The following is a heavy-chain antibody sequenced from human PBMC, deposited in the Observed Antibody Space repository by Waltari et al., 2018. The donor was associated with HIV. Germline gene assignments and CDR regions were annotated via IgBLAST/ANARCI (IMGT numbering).Heavy chain of an antibody. CDR3: AKLTYYFDSSGYYPRFYFDY. Sequence: EVQMLESGGGLVQPGGSLRLSCAASGFTFRSYALSRVRKAPGKGLEWVSAISGSGGSTYYADSVKGRFTISRDNSKNTLYLQMNSLRAEDTAVYYCAKLTYYFDSSGYYPRFYFDYWGQGTLGTVSS. D-gene: IGHD3-22*01. J-gene: IGHJ4*02. CDR1: GFTFRSYA. CDR2: ISGSGGST. V-gene: IGHV3-23*01.